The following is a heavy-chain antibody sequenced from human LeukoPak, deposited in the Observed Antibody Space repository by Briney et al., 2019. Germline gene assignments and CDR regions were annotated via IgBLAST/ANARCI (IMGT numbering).Heavy chain of an antibody. D-gene: IGHD5-18*01. CDR1: GGSISSGGYY. V-gene: IGHV4-31*03. Sequence: SQTLSLTCTVSGGSISSGGYYWSWIRQPPGKALEWIGYIYYSGSTYYNPSLKSRVTISVDTSKNQFSLKLSSVTAADTAVYYCASGGYGLAFDYWGQGTLVTVSS. J-gene: IGHJ4*02. CDR2: IYYSGST. CDR3: ASGGYGLAFDY.